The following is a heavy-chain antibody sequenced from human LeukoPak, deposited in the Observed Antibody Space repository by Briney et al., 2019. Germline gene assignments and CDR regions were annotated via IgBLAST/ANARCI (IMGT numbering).Heavy chain of an antibody. CDR3: ASTSGYCTSASCNTGYFDY. Sequence: SETLSLTCTASDCSISNYYLIWIRQPPGKGLEWISYIYCTGSPNYNPSVKSRFTISIDTSKSPLSLQLSSVTAADTAVYFCASTSGYCTSASCNTGYFDYWGQGTLVTVSS. CDR2: IYCTGSP. J-gene: IGHJ4*02. CDR1: DCSISNYY. D-gene: IGHD2-2*03. V-gene: IGHV4-4*09.